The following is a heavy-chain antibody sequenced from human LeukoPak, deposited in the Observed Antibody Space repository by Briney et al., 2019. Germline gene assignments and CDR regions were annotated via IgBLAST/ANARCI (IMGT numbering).Heavy chain of an antibody. V-gene: IGHV4-59*01. Sequence: SETLSLTCTVSGGSISGYYWSWIRQPPGKGLEWIGHIYYSGTTKYNPSLKSRVTISVDTSKNQFSLKLSSVTAADTAVYYCARPSTGSYFDYWGQGTLVTVSS. CDR1: GGSISGYY. D-gene: IGHD3-3*02. CDR2: IYYSGTT. CDR3: ARPSTGSYFDY. J-gene: IGHJ4*02.